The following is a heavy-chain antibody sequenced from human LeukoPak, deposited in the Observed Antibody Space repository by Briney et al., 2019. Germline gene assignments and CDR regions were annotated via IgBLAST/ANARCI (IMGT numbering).Heavy chain of an antibody. V-gene: IGHV3-23*01. D-gene: IGHD3-16*01. CDR3: AKNGRYDYHYALDL. CDR1: GFTFSNAW. J-gene: IGHJ4*02. CDR2: ITGSGAGT. Sequence: PGGSLRLSCAASGFTFSNAWMSWVRQAPGKGLEWVSGITGSGAGTYYPDSVKGRVAISRDNSKNTVYLQMNSLRGDDTAVYYCAKNGRYDYHYALDLWGQGTLVTVSS.